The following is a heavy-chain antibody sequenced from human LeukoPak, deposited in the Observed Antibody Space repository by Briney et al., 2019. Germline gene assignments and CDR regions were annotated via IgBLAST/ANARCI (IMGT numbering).Heavy chain of an antibody. CDR2: IYTSGST. CDR3: ARAGDSSSWYSRIDP. CDR1: GGSISSYY. V-gene: IGHV4-4*07. D-gene: IGHD6-13*01. J-gene: IGHJ5*02. Sequence: PSETLSLTCTVSGGSISSYYWSWIRQPAGKGLEWIGRIYTSGSTNYNPSLESRVTMSVDTSKNQFSLKLSSVTAADTAVYYCARAGDSSSWYSRIDPWGQGTLVTVSS.